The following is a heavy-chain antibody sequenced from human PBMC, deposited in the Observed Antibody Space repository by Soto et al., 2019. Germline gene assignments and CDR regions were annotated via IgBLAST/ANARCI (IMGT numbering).Heavy chain of an antibody. D-gene: IGHD3-22*01. J-gene: IGHJ4*02. V-gene: IGHV1-69*01. CDR1: GGTFSSYA. CDR3: ARAYYYDSSGYRTGLDY. CDR2: MIPIFGTA. Sequence: QVQLVQSGAEVKKPGSSVKVSCKASGGTFSSYAISWVRQAPGPGLEWMGGMIPIFGTANYEQKFQGRVTIPADESTSTANMELSSLRSEDTAVYYCARAYYYDSSGYRTGLDYWGQGTLVTVSS.